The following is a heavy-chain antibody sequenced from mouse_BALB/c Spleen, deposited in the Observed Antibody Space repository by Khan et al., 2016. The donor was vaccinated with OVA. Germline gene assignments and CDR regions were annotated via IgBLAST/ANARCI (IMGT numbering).Heavy chain of an antibody. V-gene: IGHV1-20*02. J-gene: IGHJ2*01. D-gene: IGHD1-1*01. CDR2: INPHIGET. CDR3: ARKNGSDFDY. Sequence: VQLQQSGPELVKPGASVKISCKASGYSFTGYFMNWVMQSHGKSLEWIGRINPHIGETFYNQKFKGKATLTVDESSSTVHMELRSLASEDSAVYYGARKNGSDFDYWGQGTTRTVSS. CDR1: GYSFTGYF.